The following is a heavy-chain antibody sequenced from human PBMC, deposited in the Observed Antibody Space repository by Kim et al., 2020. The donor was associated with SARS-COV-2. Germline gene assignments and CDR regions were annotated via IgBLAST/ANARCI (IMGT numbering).Heavy chain of an antibody. CDR3: AREVGAEDY. D-gene: IGHD3-16*01. CDR1: GGSFSGYY. J-gene: IGHJ4*02. V-gene: IGHV4-34*01. CDR2: INHSGST. Sequence: SETLSLTCAVYGGSFSGYYWSWIRQPPGKGLEWIGEINHSGSTNYNPSLKSRVTISVDTSKNQFSLKLSSVTAADTAVYYCAREVGAEDYWGQGTLVTVSS.